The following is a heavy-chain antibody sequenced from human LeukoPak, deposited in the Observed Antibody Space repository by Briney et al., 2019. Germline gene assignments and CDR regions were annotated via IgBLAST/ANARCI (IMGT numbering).Heavy chain of an antibody. D-gene: IGHD3-10*01. CDR1: GLTFNDFY. CDR3: ARDSVTMVRGDY. CDR2: ISSSSSTI. Sequence: GGSLRLSCEVSGLTFNDFYMTWVRQAPGKGLEWVSYISSSSSTIYYADSVKGRFTISRDNAKNSLYLQMNSLRAEDTAVYYCARDSVTMVRGDYWGQGTLVTVSS. J-gene: IGHJ4*02. V-gene: IGHV3-11*04.